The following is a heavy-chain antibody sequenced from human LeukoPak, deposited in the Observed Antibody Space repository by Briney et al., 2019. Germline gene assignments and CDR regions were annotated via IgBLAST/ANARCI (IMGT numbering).Heavy chain of an antibody. CDR2: ISSSGGST. J-gene: IGHJ4*02. CDR3: ARDGPYRGSYYLFDY. D-gene: IGHD3-10*01. V-gene: IGHV3-64*01. Sequence: PGGSLRLSCAASGFTFSSYTMHWVRQAPGKGLEYVSAISSSGGSTYYAISVKGRFTISRDNSKNTLWLQMGSLRPEDMAVYYCARDGPYRGSYYLFDYWGQGTLVTVSS. CDR1: GFTFSSYT.